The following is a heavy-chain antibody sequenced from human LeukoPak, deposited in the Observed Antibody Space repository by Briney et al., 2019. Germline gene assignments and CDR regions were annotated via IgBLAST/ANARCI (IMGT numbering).Heavy chain of an antibody. J-gene: IGHJ3*02. CDR1: GYTFTTYG. D-gene: IGHD3-10*01. CDR2: ISAYNGNT. CDR3: ARASLWFGDPISPPAGAFDI. Sequence: ASVKVSCKASGYTFTTYGISWVRQAPGQGLEWMGWISAYNGNTNFAQKLQGRVTMTTDTSTSTAYMELRSLRSDDTAVYYCARASLWFGDPISPPAGAFDIWGQGTMVTVSS. V-gene: IGHV1-18*01.